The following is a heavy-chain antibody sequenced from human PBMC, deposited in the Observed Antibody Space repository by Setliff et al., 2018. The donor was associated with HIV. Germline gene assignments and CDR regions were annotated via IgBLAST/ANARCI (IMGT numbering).Heavy chain of an antibody. V-gene: IGHV3-73*01. Sequence: GGSLRLSCAASGFTFSGAEIHWVRQASGKGLEWVGRIRSKADKYATDYGASAKGRFIIARDDSKNTAYLQMNSLKTEDTAVYYCTRHVEAYCGGDCPDYWGQGTLVTVSS. J-gene: IGHJ4*02. D-gene: IGHD2-21*02. CDR2: IRSKADKYAT. CDR3: TRHVEAYCGGDCPDY. CDR1: GFTFSGAE.